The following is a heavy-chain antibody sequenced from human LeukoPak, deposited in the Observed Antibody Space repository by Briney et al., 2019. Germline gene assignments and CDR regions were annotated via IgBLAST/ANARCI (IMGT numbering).Heavy chain of an antibody. CDR2: IDHRGNT. D-gene: IGHD4-17*01. Sequence: PSETLSLTCAVSGDSISSTNWWNWVRPPPGKGLEWIAEIDHRGNTNYNPSLKSRVTISVDRSKNQFSLKLTSVTAADTAVYYCPRGYGPGYWGQGTLVTVSA. CDR1: GDSISSTNW. V-gene: IGHV4-4*02. CDR3: PRGYGPGY. J-gene: IGHJ4*02.